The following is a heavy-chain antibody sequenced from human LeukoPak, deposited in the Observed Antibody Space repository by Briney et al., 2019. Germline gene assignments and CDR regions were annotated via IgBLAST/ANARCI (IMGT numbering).Heavy chain of an antibody. D-gene: IGHD5-12*01. CDR3: AGWGDSGYDHS. CDR2: IKGDGSST. V-gene: IGHV3-74*01. Sequence: GGSLRLSCAGSGLTFSSYWMHWVRQAPGKGLVWVSHIKGDGSSTSYADSVKGRFTISRDNTKNTLYLQMNSLRAEDTAAYYCAGWGDSGYDHSWGQGTLVTVSS. J-gene: IGHJ4*02. CDR1: GLTFSSYW.